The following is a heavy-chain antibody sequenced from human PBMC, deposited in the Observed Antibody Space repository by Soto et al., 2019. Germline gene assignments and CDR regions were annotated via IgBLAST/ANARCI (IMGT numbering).Heavy chain of an antibody. V-gene: IGHV4-61*01. CDR1: GGSVSSGSYY. J-gene: IGHJ6*03. CDR3: AREGQAAMGGHYYYYYMDV. CDR2: IYYSGST. Sequence: SETLSLTCTVSGGSVSSGSYYWSWIRQPPGKGLEWIGYIYYSGSTNYNPSLKSRVTISVDTSKNQFSLKLSSVTAADTAVYYCAREGQAAMGGHYYYYYMDVWGKGTTVTVSS. D-gene: IGHD2-2*01.